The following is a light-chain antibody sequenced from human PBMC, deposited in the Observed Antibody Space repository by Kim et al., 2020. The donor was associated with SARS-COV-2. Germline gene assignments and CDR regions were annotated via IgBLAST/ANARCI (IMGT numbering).Light chain of an antibody. CDR3: QHYDDYPWT. J-gene: IGKJ1*01. CDR2: KTS. Sequence: ASVGDRVTITCRASQSISNWLAWYQQKPGKAPKLLIYKTSSLQSGVPSRFSGSGSGTEFTLTINSLQPDDFATYYCQHYDDYPWTFGQGTKVDIK. V-gene: IGKV1-5*03. CDR1: QSISNW.